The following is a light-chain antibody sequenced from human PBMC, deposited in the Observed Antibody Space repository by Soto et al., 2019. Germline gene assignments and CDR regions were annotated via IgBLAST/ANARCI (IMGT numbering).Light chain of an antibody. CDR2: GAS. CDR1: QSVSSSY. CDR3: QQYGSSPPYT. Sequence: ESVLTQSPGTLSLSPGERATLSCRASQSVSSSYLAWNQQKPGQAPRLLIYGASSRATGIPDRFSGSGSGTDFTLTISRLEPEDFAVYYCQQYGSSPPYTFGQGTKLEIK. V-gene: IGKV3-20*01. J-gene: IGKJ2*01.